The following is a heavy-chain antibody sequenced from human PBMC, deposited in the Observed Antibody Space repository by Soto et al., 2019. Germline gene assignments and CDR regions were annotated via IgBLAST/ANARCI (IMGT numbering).Heavy chain of an antibody. CDR3: AIDYYDSSGYFGY. D-gene: IGHD3-22*01. Sequence: EVQLVASGGGLVQPGGSLRLSCAASGFTFSSYWMSWVRQAPGKGLEWVANIKQDGSEKYYVDSVKGRFTISRDNAKNSLYQQMNSLRAEDTAVYYCAIDYYDSSGYFGYWGQGTLVTVSS. CDR1: GFTFSSYW. V-gene: IGHV3-7*05. CDR2: IKQDGSEK. J-gene: IGHJ4*02.